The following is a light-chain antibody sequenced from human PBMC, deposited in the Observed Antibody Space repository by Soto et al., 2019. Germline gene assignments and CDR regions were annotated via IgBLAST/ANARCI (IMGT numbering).Light chain of an antibody. CDR1: SSDIGGYNY. J-gene: IGLJ2*01. Sequence: QSALTQPRSVSGSPGQSVTFSCTGTSSDIGGYNYVSWYQQHSGKTPKLIIYDVIKRPSGVPDRFSGSKSGNTASLTISGLQAEDEADYYCCSYAGSYTLVFGGGTKLTVL. V-gene: IGLV2-11*01. CDR3: CSYAGSYTLV. CDR2: DVI.